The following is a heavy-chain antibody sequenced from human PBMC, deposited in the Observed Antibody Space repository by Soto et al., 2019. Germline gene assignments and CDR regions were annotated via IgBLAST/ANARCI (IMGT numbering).Heavy chain of an antibody. CDR1: GFTFSSYA. D-gene: IGHD3-22*01. J-gene: IGHJ4*02. Sequence: GSLRLSCAASGFTFSSYAMSWVRQAPGKGLEWVSAISGSGGSTYYADSVKGRFTISRDNSKNTLYLQMNSLRAEDTAVYYCAKETAKYDSSGYYYVDYFDYWGQGTLVTVSS. CDR3: AKETAKYDSSGYYYVDYFDY. CDR2: ISGSGGST. V-gene: IGHV3-23*01.